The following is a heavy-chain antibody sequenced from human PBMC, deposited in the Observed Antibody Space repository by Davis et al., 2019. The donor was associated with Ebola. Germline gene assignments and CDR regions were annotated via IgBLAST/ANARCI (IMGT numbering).Heavy chain of an antibody. Sequence: GESLKISCAASGFTFSSYWMHWVRQAPGKGLVWVSRINSDGSSTSYADSVKGRFTISRDNANNTLYLQMNSLRAEDTGVYYCARDLGLDFAVVTYFDYWGHGAPVTVSS. CDR2: INSDGSST. D-gene: IGHD3-3*01. V-gene: IGHV3-74*01. CDR3: ARDLGLDFAVVTYFDY. J-gene: IGHJ4*01. CDR1: GFTFSSYW.